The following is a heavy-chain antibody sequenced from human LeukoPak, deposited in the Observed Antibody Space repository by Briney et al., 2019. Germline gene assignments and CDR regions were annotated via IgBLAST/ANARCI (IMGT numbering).Heavy chain of an antibody. D-gene: IGHD2-2*01. J-gene: IGHJ4*02. CDR2: ISGSGDIT. Sequence: GGSLRLSCAASGFTFRSYAMSWVRQAPGKGLEWVSAISGSGDITYYADSVKGRFTMSRHNFKNTMYLQMNSLRAEDTAVYYCAKVSRFAVVPAAMLDYWGQGIQVTVSS. V-gene: IGHV3-23*01. CDR3: AKVSRFAVVPAAMLDY. CDR1: GFTFRSYA.